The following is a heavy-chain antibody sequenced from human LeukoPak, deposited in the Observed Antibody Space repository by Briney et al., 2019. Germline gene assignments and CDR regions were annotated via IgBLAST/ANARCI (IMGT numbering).Heavy chain of an antibody. V-gene: IGHV4-59*01. CDR2: IYYSGST. CDR3: ARGGREMDMRYFDY. D-gene: IGHD5-24*01. J-gene: IGHJ4*02. Sequence: PSETLSLTCTVSGGSISSYYRSWIRQPPGKGLEWIGYIYYSGSTNYNPSLKSRVTISVDTTKNQFSLKLSSVTAADTAVYYCARGGREMDMRYFDYWGQGTLVTVSS. CDR1: GGSISSYY.